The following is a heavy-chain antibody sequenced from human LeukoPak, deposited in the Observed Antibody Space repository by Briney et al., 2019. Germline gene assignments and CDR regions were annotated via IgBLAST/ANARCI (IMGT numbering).Heavy chain of an antibody. J-gene: IGHJ5*02. CDR2: IYYSGST. Sequence: SQTLSLTRTVSGGSISSGDYYWSWIRQPPGKGLVWIGYIYYSGSTYYNPSLKSRVTISVDTSKNQFSLKLSSVTAADTAVYYCARGLRRGNWFDPWRQGTLVTVSS. V-gene: IGHV4-30-4*08. CDR1: GGSISSGDYY. D-gene: IGHD5-12*01. CDR3: ARGLRRGNWFDP.